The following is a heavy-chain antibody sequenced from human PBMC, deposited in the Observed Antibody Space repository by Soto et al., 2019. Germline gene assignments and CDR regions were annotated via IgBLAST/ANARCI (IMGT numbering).Heavy chain of an antibody. CDR3: ARGVCSSWPESRYLDY. J-gene: IGHJ4*02. CDR2: IYYSGST. D-gene: IGHD6-13*01. Sequence: QVQLQESGPGLVKPSQTLSLTCTVSGGSISSGDYYWSWIRQPPGKGLEWIGYIYYSGSTYYNPYLKSRGNISIDTSKNQFSLKLSSVTAADTAVYYCARGVCSSWPESRYLDYWGQGTLVTVSS. CDR1: GGSISSGDYY. V-gene: IGHV4-30-4*01.